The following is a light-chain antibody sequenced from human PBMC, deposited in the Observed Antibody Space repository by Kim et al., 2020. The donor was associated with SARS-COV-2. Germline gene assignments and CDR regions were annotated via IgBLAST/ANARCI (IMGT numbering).Light chain of an antibody. CDR1: QSVGNY. J-gene: IGKJ1*01. CDR2: GVS. Sequence: PGERASLSCRASQSVGNYLAWYQQKPGQAPRLLIYGVSNRATGIPARFTGSGSGTDFTLSINSLEPEDFAVYYCQQRSDWPWTFGQGTKVDIK. CDR3: QQRSDWPWT. V-gene: IGKV3-11*01.